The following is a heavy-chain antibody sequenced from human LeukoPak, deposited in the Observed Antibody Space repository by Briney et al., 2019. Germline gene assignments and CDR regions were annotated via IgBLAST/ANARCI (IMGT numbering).Heavy chain of an antibody. CDR1: GFIFSSYG. CDR3: ARAVAGTYYYYYMDV. D-gene: IGHD6-19*01. V-gene: IGHV3-30*02. Sequence: GGSLRLSCAASGFIFSSYGMHWVRQAPGKGLEWVAFIHYDGSKKYHADSVKGRFTISKDNSKNTLYLQVNSLRPEDTAVYYCARAVAGTYYYYYMDVWGKGTTVTVSS. CDR2: IHYDGSKK. J-gene: IGHJ6*03.